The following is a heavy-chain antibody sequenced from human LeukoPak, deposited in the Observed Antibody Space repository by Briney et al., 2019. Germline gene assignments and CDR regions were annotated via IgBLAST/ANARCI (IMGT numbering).Heavy chain of an antibody. Sequence: GGSLRLSCAASGFTFSSCGMHWVRQAPGKGLEWVAVISYDGSNKYYADSVKGRFTISRDNSKNTLYLQMNSLRAEDTAVYYCAKGGGYIPDHYFDYWGQGTLVTVSS. V-gene: IGHV3-30*18. CDR2: ISYDGSNK. D-gene: IGHD5-12*01. J-gene: IGHJ4*02. CDR1: GFTFSSCG. CDR3: AKGGGYIPDHYFDY.